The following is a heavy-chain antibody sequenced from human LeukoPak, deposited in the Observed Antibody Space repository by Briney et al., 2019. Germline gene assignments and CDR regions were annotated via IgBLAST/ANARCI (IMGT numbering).Heavy chain of an antibody. CDR2: ISDSGST. D-gene: IGHD4-23*01. CDR3: AREGGDYGGNSQFWYFDL. Sequence: SETLSLTCTVSGGSINTYSWSWIRQPPGKGLEWIGYISDSGSTNYNPSLKSRVTISLDTSKNQFSLKLSSVTAADTAVYYCAREGGDYGGNSQFWYFDLWGRGTLVTVSS. J-gene: IGHJ2*01. CDR1: GGSINTYS. V-gene: IGHV4-59*12.